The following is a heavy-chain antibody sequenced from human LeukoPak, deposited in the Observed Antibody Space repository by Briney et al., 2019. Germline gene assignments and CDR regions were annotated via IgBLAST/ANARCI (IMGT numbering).Heavy chain of an antibody. J-gene: IGHJ4*02. CDR2: IYSSGST. Sequence: PSETLSLTCTVSGDSISSGSYYWSWIRQPAGKGLEWIGRIYSSGSTNYNPSLESRVTISLDTSKNQFSLKLSSVTAADTAVYYCARESIAVAGAFDYWGQGTLVTVSS. CDR3: ARESIAVAGAFDY. D-gene: IGHD6-19*01. CDR1: GDSISSGSYY. V-gene: IGHV4-61*02.